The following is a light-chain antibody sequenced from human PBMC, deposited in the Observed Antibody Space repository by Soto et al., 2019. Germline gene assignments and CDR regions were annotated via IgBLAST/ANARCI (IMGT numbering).Light chain of an antibody. V-gene: IGKV3-20*01. CDR2: GAS. CDR1: QSVSSNY. Sequence: EIVLTQSPGTLSLSPGERATLSCRASQSVSSNYLAWYQQKPGQAPRLLIYGASTSATGIEDRFSGSGSWTDFILSISRLEHEDFSVYHCQLYDTSPPGYTFAQGTKLEI. J-gene: IGKJ2*01. CDR3: QLYDTSPPGYT.